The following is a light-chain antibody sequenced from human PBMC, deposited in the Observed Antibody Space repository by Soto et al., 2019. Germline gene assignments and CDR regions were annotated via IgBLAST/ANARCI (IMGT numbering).Light chain of an antibody. CDR3: SSYGGSYSCV. J-gene: IGLJ3*02. V-gene: IGLV2-11*01. CDR2: DVS. Sequence: QSALTQPRSVSGSPGQSVTISCTGTSSDVGGYNYVSWYQQHPGKAPKLMIYDVSKRPSGVPDRFSGSKSGNTASLTISGLQAEDEADYYCSSYGGSYSCVFGGGTKVTVL. CDR1: SSDVGGYNY.